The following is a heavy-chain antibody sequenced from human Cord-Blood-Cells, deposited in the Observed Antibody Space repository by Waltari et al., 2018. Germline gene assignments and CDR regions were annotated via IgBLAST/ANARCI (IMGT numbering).Heavy chain of an antibody. CDR3: ARDWGIAAAGTWVGYYMDV. V-gene: IGHV4-4*07. CDR1: GGSISSYY. CDR2: IYTSGST. J-gene: IGHJ6*03. Sequence: QVQLQESGPGLVKPSETLSLTCTVSGGSISSYYWSWIRQPAGKGLEWIGRIYTSGSTNDNPSRKSRVTMSVDTSKNQFSLKLSSVTAADTAVYYCARDWGIAAAGTWVGYYMDVWGKGTTVTVSS. D-gene: IGHD6-13*01.